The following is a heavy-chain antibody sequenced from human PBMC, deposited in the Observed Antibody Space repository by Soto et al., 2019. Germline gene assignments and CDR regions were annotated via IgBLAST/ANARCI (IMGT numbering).Heavy chain of an antibody. J-gene: IGHJ4*02. CDR2: ICGSGGNT. Sequence: EVQLLESGGGLVQPGGSLRLSCAASGFTFSSYAMTWVRQAPGKGLEWVSGICGSGGNTYYADSVKGRFTISRDNSRKTLYLQMSGLGAGDTAVYYCAKEAGRYGCGEGDFDCWGQGTLVTVSS. V-gene: IGHV3-23*01. CDR3: AKEAGRYGCGEGDFDC. CDR1: GFTFSSYA. D-gene: IGHD5-18*01.